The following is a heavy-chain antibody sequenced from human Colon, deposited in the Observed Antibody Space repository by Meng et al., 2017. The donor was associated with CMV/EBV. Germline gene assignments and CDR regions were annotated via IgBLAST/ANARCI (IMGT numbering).Heavy chain of an antibody. V-gene: IGHV4-34*01. Sequence: LCAAGRLSLPWPLSRTWPVYGGSCAGYYWSGIRRPPGKGLEWIGEINHSGSTNYTPSLKGRVTISVDTSKDQSSLKLSSVTAADTAVYYCASILFAAAAGGWGGYWGQGTLVTVSS. CDR1: GGSCAGYY. CDR3: ASILFAAAAGGWGGY. D-gene: IGHD6-13*01. J-gene: IGHJ4*02. CDR2: INHSGST.